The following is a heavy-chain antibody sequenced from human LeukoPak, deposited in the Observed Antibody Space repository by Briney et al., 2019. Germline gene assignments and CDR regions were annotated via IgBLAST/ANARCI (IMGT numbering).Heavy chain of an antibody. CDR3: ARDERYESAYYFDY. Sequence: ASVKVSCKASGYTFTSYGISWVRQAPGQGLEWMGWISAYNGNTNYAQKLQGRVTMTTDTSTSTVYMELRSLRSDDTAVYYCARDERYESAYYFDYWGQGTLVTVSS. CDR1: GYTFTSYG. D-gene: IGHD5-12*01. V-gene: IGHV1-18*01. J-gene: IGHJ4*02. CDR2: ISAYNGNT.